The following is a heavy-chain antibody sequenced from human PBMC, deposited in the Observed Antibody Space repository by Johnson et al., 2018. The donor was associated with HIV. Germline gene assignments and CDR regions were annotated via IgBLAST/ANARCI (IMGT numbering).Heavy chain of an antibody. CDR2: ISWNSGSI. Sequence: EVQLVESGGGLVQPGRSLRLSCAASGFNFDDYAMHWVRQAPGKGLEWVSGISWNSGSIGYADSVKGRFTISRDNAKNSLYLQMNSLRVEDTAVYYCARDYYDSSGYHHAFDLWGQGTLVTVSS. J-gene: IGHJ3*01. D-gene: IGHD3-22*01. CDR3: ARDYYDSSGYHHAFDL. V-gene: IGHV3-9*01. CDR1: GFNFDDYA.